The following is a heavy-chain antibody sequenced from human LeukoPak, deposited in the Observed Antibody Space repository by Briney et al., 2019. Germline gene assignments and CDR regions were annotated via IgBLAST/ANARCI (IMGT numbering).Heavy chain of an antibody. D-gene: IGHD3-16*02. CDR2: IDSDGSET. CDR1: GFTFSSYW. V-gene: IGHV3-74*01. Sequence: PGGSLRLSCAASGFTFSSYWMHWVRQAPGKGLMWVSRIDSDGSETSYAESVEGRFTISRDNAKNTLYLQMNSLRVEDTAVYYCARVDVWGSFRSHYWGQGTLVTVSS. CDR3: ARVDVWGSFRSHY. J-gene: IGHJ4*02.